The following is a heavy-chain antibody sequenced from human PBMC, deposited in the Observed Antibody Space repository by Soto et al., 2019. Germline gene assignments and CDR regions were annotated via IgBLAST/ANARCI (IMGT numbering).Heavy chain of an antibody. CDR3: ARDRGDGGNSY. V-gene: IGHV1-69*08. CDR2: IIPILGIA. D-gene: IGHD2-21*02. J-gene: IGHJ4*02. CDR1: GGTFSSYT. Sequence: QVQLVQSGAEVKKPGSSVKVSCKASGGTFSSYTISWVRQAPGQGLEWMGRIIPILGIANYAQKFQGRVTXTSXKSTSTAYMELSSLRSEDTAVYYCARDRGDGGNSYWGQGTLVTVSS.